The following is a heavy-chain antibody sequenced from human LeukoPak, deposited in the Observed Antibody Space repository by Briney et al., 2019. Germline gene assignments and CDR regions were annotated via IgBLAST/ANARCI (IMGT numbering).Heavy chain of an antibody. CDR1: GITFSRYA. D-gene: IGHD2-21*01. J-gene: IGHJ4*02. CDR2: ISNSGDST. Sequence: PGGSLRLSCEPSGITFSRYAMNWVRQAPGKGLEWVSIISNSGDSTTYAASVKGRSTISRDNSKNILYLQMNSLRAEDTARYYCAKGMGPYCDGAFSSRIFDFFGQGALV. CDR3: AKGMGPYCDGAFSSRIFDF. V-gene: IGHV3-23*01.